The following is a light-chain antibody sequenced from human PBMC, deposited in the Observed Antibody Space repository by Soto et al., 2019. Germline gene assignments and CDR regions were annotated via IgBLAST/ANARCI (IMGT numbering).Light chain of an antibody. Sequence: QSALTQPASVSGSLGQSVTITCTGTSSDVGGYNYFSRYQQHPGKAPKLMISDVSNRNSGVSNRFSGSKSGNTAYLTISGLQSEDEADYYCSSYTTSSTLVFGAGTKVTVL. CDR1: SSDVGGYNY. V-gene: IGLV2-14*01. CDR3: SSYTTSSTLV. CDR2: DVS. J-gene: IGLJ1*01.